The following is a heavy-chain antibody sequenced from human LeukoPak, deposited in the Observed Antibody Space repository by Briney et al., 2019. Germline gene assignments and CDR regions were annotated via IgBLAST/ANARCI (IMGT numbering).Heavy chain of an antibody. V-gene: IGHV3-23*01. CDR3: GRGHRFCSRGNCNSPVDY. J-gene: IGHJ4*02. D-gene: IGHD2-15*01. Sequence: GGSLRLSCAASGFTFSSYAMTWVRQAPGKGLEWVSAIGGSGDNTYYADSVKGRFTISRDNSKSTLYLQMNSLRAEDTAVYYCGRGHRFCSRGNCNSPVDYWGQGTLVTVSS. CDR1: GFTFSSYA. CDR2: IGGSGDNT.